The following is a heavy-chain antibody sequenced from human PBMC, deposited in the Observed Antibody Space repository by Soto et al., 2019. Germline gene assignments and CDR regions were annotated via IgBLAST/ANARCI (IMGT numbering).Heavy chain of an antibody. CDR2: ISWNSGSI. CDR3: AKDPYCSSTSCPVGWYFDL. D-gene: IGHD2-2*01. J-gene: IGHJ2*01. V-gene: IGHV3-9*01. CDR1: GFTFDDYA. Sequence: GGSLRLFCAASGFTFDDYAMHWVRQAPGKGLEWVSGISWNSGSIGYADSVKGRFTISRDNAKNSLYLQMNSLRAEDTALYYCAKDPYCSSTSCPVGWYFDLWGRGTLVTVSS.